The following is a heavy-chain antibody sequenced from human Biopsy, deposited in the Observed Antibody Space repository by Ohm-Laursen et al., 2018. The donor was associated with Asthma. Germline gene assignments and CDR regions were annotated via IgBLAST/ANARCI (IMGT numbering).Heavy chain of an antibody. J-gene: IGHJ6*02. Sequence: GASVKASRKASGDSSSNYAISWARQAPGQGLEWMGGLIPVLGTPDHAQMFEGRVTITADESTSTAYMELSCLSSEDTAVYYCARGYSGSDRIVYYYSGLEAWGQGTTVTVSS. CDR3: ARGYSGSDRIVYYYSGLEA. CDR1: GDSSSNYA. V-gene: IGHV1-69*13. D-gene: IGHD5-12*01. CDR2: LIPVLGTP.